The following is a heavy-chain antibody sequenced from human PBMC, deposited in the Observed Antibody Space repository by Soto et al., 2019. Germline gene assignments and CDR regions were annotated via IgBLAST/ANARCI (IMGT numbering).Heavy chain of an antibody. V-gene: IGHV4-4*07. CDR2: IYSSGTA. J-gene: IGHJ5*01. CDR3: ARQTTYSSSWYDY. Sequence: SETLSLTCTVSGGSISSYYWTWIRQPAGKGLEWIGRIYSSGTANYNPSLKSRVTMSVDRSKKQFSLKLSSVNAADTALYYCARQTTYSSSWYDYWGHGTLVTVSS. D-gene: IGHD6-13*01. CDR1: GGSISSYY.